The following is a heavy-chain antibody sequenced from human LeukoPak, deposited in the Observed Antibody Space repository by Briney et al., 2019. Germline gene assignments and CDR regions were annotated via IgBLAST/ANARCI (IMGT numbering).Heavy chain of an antibody. D-gene: IGHD4-17*01. CDR3: AKDLLLHQKDDYGDLRFDP. Sequence: GGSLRLSCAASGFTFSSYAMSWVRQAPGKGLEWVSAISGSGGSTYYADSVKGRFTISRDNSKNTLYLQMNSLRAEDTAVYYCAKDLLLHQKDDYGDLRFDPWGQGTLVTVSS. V-gene: IGHV3-23*01. CDR2: ISGSGGST. CDR1: GFTFSSYA. J-gene: IGHJ5*02.